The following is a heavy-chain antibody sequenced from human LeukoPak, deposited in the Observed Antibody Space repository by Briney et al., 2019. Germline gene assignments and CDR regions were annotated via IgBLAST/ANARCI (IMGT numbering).Heavy chain of an antibody. CDR3: ARGGGLDV. J-gene: IGHJ6*02. CDR2: INHNGNVN. Sequence: GGSLRLSCAASGFTFSSYWMNWARQAPGKGLVWVASINHNGNVNYYVDSVKGRFTISRDNAKNSLYLQMSNLRAEDTAVYYCARGGGLDVWGQGATVTVSS. CDR1: GFTFSSYW. V-gene: IGHV3-7*03. D-gene: IGHD3-16*01.